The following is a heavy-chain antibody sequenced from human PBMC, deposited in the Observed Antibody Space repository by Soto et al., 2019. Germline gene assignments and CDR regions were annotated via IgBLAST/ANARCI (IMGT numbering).Heavy chain of an antibody. J-gene: IGHJ6*02. CDR2: IYHGDSDT. D-gene: IGHD6-19*01. CDR1: VYSFTSYW. V-gene: IGHV5-51*01. CDR3: ARQRRYSSGWNCVYGRDV. Sequence: GESLKISCKGSVYSFTSYWIGWLRQMPGKGLEWMGIIYHGDSDTRYSPSFQGQVTISADKSISTAYLQWSSLKASDTAMYYCARQRRYSSGWNCVYGRDVWSQGTTVTVSS.